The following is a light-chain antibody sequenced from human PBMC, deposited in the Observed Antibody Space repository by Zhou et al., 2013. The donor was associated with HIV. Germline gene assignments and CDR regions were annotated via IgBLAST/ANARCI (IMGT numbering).Light chain of an antibody. V-gene: IGKV1-39*01. CDR2: AAS. J-gene: IGKJ1*01. CDR3: QQSYSTPPT. CDR1: QSISNY. Sequence: DIQMTQSPSSLSESVGERVTITCRASQSISNYVNWYQQKPGKAPKLLIYAASSLQSGVPSRFSGSGSGTDFTLTISSLQPEDFATYYCQQSYSTPPTFGQGTKVEIK.